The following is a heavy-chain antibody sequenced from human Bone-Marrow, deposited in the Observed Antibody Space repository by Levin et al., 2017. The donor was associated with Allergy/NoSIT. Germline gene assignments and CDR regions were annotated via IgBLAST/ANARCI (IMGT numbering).Heavy chain of an antibody. CDR1: GFTFSDFA. Sequence: GGSLRLSCAASGFTFSDFAMSWVRHAPGKAPQWVSGIAGVGTSYYADSVKGRFTISRDNSKKILYLDMNNLRAEDTAIYYCAKDSRGYNVEGDALDVWGQGTMVAVSS. CDR3: AKDSRGYNVEGDALDV. D-gene: IGHD5/OR15-5a*01. V-gene: IGHV3-23*01. CDR2: IAGVGTS. J-gene: IGHJ3*01.